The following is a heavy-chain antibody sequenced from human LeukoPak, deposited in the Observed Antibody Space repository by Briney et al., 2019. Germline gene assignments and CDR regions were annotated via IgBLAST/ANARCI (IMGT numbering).Heavy chain of an antibody. V-gene: IGHV3-21*01. CDR2: ISSSSSYI. CDR1: GFTFSSYS. D-gene: IGHD2-2*02. J-gene: IGHJ4*02. Sequence: GGSLRLSCAASGFTFSSYSMNWVRQAPGKGLEWVSSISSSSSYIYYADSVKGRFTISRDNAKNSLYLQMNSLRAEDTAVYYCARSPERNTPQSDWGQGTLVTVSS. CDR3: ARSPERNTPQSD.